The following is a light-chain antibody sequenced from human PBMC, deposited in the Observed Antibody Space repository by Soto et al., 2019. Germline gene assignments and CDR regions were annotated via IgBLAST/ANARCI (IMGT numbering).Light chain of an antibody. CDR2: AAS. CDR1: QSISSY. J-gene: IGKJ4*01. V-gene: IGKV1-39*01. Sequence: DIQMTQSPSSLSASAGDRVTITCRASQSISSYLNWYQQKPGKAPKLLIYAASSLQSGVPSRFSGSGSGTDFTLTISSLQPEDFATYYCQQSYSTPPKLTFGGGTKVDIK. CDR3: QQSYSTPPKLT.